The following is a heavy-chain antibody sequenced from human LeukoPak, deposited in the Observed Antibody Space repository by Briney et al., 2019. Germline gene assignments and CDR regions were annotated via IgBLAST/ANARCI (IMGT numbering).Heavy chain of an antibody. CDR1: GGSISSGGYS. CDR3: ATCRDEFGDYGFTS. CDR2: IYNSGST. Sequence: PSQTLSLTCAVSGGSISSGGYSWSWIRQPPGKGLEWIGYIYNSGSTKYNPSLKSRVTISVDTSKNLFSLKLTSVTAADTAVYYCATCRDEFGDYGFTSWGQGTLVTVSS. D-gene: IGHD4-17*01. J-gene: IGHJ5*02. V-gene: IGHV4-61*08.